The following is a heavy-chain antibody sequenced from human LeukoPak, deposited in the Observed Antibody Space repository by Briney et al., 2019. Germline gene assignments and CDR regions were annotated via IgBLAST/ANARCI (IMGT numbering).Heavy chain of an antibody. Sequence: PSGTLSLTCDVSGDSMSNYWWSWVRQPPGKGLEWIGEISHRGTTNYNTSLKSRVTMSLDNSKNQFSLKLSSVTAADTAVYYCARDSDSSGYLNYFDYWGQGTLVTVSS. J-gene: IGHJ4*02. CDR1: GDSMSNYW. D-gene: IGHD3-22*01. CDR3: ARDSDSSGYLNYFDY. V-gene: IGHV4-4*02. CDR2: ISHRGTT.